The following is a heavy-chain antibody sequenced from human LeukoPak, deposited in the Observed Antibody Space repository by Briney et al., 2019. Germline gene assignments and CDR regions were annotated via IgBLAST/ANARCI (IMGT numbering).Heavy chain of an antibody. CDR2: ISGSGGST. CDR3: AKSRLRFLEWLLDYFDY. Sequence: PGGSLRLSCVASGFAVGSNYMSWVRQAPGKGLEWVSAISGSGGSTYYADSVKGRFTISRDNSKNTLYLQMNSLRAEDTAVYYCAKSRLRFLEWLLDYFDYWGQGTLVTVSS. V-gene: IGHV3-23*01. D-gene: IGHD3-3*01. J-gene: IGHJ4*02. CDR1: GFAVGSNY.